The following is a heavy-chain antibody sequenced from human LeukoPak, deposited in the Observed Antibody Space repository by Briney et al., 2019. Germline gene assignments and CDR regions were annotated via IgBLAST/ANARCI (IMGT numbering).Heavy chain of an antibody. CDR2: INPYSGAI. V-gene: IGHV1-2*02. Sequence: GASVKVSCKSSGFTFTDEYIHWVRQAPGQGLEWMGWINPYSGAINYAQKFQGRVTLTRDTSTSTVYMELSSLRSEDTAVYYCARDSADYGDYDYWGQGTLVTVSS. J-gene: IGHJ4*02. D-gene: IGHD4-17*01. CDR3: ARDSADYGDYDY. CDR1: GFTFTDEY.